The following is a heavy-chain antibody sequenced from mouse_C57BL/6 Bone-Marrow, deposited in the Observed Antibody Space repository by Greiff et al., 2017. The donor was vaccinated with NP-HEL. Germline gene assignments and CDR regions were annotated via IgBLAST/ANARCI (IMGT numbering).Heavy chain of an antibody. CDR2: IDPSDSYT. V-gene: IGHV1-69*01. J-gene: IGHJ3*01. D-gene: IGHD4-1*01. Sequence: QVQLQQSGAELVMPGASVKLSCKASGYTFTSYWMHWVKQRPGQGLEWIGEIDPSDSYTNYNQKFKGKSTLTVDKSSSTAYMQLSSLTSEDSAVYYCAMELGRGFAYWGQGTLVTVSA. CDR3: AMELGRGFAY. CDR1: GYTFTSYW.